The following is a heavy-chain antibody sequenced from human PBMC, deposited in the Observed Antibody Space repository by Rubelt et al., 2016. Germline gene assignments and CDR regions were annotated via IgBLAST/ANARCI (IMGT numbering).Heavy chain of an antibody. V-gene: IGHV4-34*01. CDR1: GGSFSGYY. J-gene: IGHJ4*02. CDR2: INHSGST. Sequence: QVQLQPWGAGLLKPSETLSLTCAVYGGSFSGYYWSWIRQPPGKGLEWIGEINHSGSTNYNPSLKSRVTRSVDTSKNKFSLKRSSVTAADTAVYYCARDSGSRIFDYWGQGTLVTVSS. D-gene: IGHD2/OR15-2a*01. CDR3: ARDSGSRIFDY.